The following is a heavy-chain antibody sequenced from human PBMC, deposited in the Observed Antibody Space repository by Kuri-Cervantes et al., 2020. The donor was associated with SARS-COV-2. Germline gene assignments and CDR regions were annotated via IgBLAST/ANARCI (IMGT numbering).Heavy chain of an antibody. V-gene: IGHV3-53*05. D-gene: IGHD6-19*01. J-gene: IGHJ6*02. CDR3: ARVEVSGMSYGLDV. CDR2: IYSGGST. CDR1: GSTASSNY. Sequence: GGSLRPSCAPSGSTASSNYMSWVRQAPGKGLGWGSVIYSGGSTYYANSVKGRFTISRDNSKNTLYLQMNSLRAEDTAVYYCARVEVSGMSYGLDVWGQGTTVTVSS.